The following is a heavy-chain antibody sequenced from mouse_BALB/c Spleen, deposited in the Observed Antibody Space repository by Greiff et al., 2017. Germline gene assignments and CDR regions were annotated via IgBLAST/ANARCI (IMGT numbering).Heavy chain of an antibody. D-gene: IGHD2-3*01. V-gene: IGHV14-3*02. J-gene: IGHJ4*01. Sequence: VQLQQSGAELVKPGASVKLSCTASGFNIKDTYMHWVKQRPEQGLEWIGRIDPANGNTKYDPKFQGKATITAETSSNTAYLQLSSLTSEDTAVYYCARSGYDGYYIYAMDYWGQGTSVTVSS. CDR2: IDPANGNT. CDR3: ARSGYDGYYIYAMDY. CDR1: GFNIKDTY.